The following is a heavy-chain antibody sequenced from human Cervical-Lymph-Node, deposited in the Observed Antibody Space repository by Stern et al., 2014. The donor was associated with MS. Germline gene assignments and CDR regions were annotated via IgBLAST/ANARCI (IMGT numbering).Heavy chain of an antibody. J-gene: IGHJ4*02. Sequence: QVTLRESGPALVKPTQTLTLTCTFSGFSLTTSAMCVSWIRQPPGKALEXLALIDWDDDKYYNTSLKTRLTISHDTSKNQVLLARTTRAPVDTATYSGARGRWEGRRWYYFDYWGQGTLVTVSS. D-gene: IGHD5-24*01. CDR1: GFSLTTSAMC. V-gene: IGHV2-70*01. CDR3: ARGRWEGRRWYYFDY. CDR2: IDWDDDK.